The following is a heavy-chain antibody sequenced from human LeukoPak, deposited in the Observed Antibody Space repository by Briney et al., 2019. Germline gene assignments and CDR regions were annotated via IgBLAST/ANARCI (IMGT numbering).Heavy chain of an antibody. J-gene: IGHJ6*02. CDR3: ARDRHDFWSGYLGMDV. CDR2: ISYDGSNK. V-gene: IGHV3-30-3*01. Sequence: QSGRSLRLSCAASGFTFSSYAMHWVRQAPGKGLEWVAVISYDGSNKYYADSVKGRFTISRDNFKNTLYLQMNSLRAEDTAVYYCARDRHDFWSGYLGMDVWGQGTTVTVSS. CDR1: GFTFSSYA. D-gene: IGHD3-3*01.